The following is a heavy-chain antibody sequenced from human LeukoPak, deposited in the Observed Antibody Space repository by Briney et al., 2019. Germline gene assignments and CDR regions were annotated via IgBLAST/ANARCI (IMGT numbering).Heavy chain of an antibody. CDR2: INHSGST. Sequence: NPSETLSLTCAVYGGSFSGYYWSWIRQPPGKGLEWIGEINHSGSTNYNPSLKSRVTISVDTSKNQFSLKLSSATAADTAVYYCARANYYDSSGYSYWGQGTLVTVSS. CDR1: GGSFSGYY. J-gene: IGHJ4*02. D-gene: IGHD3-22*01. CDR3: ARANYYDSSGYSY. V-gene: IGHV4-34*01.